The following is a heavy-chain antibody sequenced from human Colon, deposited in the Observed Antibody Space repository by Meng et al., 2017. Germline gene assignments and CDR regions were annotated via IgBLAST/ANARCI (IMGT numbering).Heavy chain of an antibody. CDR3: ARGPLDY. CDR2: IYYTGST. Sequence: QVQVQESGTGLVRPSETLSLTCTVSGGSVSSGSYYWSWIRQPPGKGLEWIGYIYYTGSTNYNPSLKSRVTISVDTSKNQFSLKLSSVTAADTAVYYCARGPLDYWGQGTLVTVSS. V-gene: IGHV4-61*01. J-gene: IGHJ4*02. CDR1: GGSVSSGSYY.